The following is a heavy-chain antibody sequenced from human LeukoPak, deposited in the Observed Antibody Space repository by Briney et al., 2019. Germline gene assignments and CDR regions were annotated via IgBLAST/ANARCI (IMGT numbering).Heavy chain of an antibody. J-gene: IGHJ4*02. CDR2: INHSGST. CDR1: GGSFSGYY. CDR3: ARDDYDSSGYYSTY. Sequence: SETLSLTCAVYGGSFSGYYWSGIRQPPGKGLEWIGEINHSGSTNYNPSLKSRVTISVDTSKNQFSLKLSSVTAADTAVYYCARDDYDSSGYYSTYWGQGTLVTVSS. V-gene: IGHV4-34*01. D-gene: IGHD3-22*01.